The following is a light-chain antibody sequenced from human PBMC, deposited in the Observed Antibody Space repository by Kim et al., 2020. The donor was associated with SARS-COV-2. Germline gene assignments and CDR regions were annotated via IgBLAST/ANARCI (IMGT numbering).Light chain of an antibody. V-gene: IGKV1-12*01. CDR1: QDMSSW. CDR2: GTS. Sequence: SASVGDRVTMSSRARQDMSSWLAWYQQKPGKAQKLLIYGTSSLLSGVPSRFSGSGYGTDFTLTFSSLQPEDFATYYCQQAYSVPPTFGQGTKLEI. J-gene: IGKJ2*01. CDR3: QQAYSVPPT.